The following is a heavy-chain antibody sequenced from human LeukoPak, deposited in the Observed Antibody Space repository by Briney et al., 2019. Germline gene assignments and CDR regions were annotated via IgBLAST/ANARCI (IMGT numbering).Heavy chain of an antibody. Sequence: PGGSLRLSCAASGFTFSSYAMSWVRQAPGKGLEWVSAISGSGGSTYYADSVKGRFTISRDNSKNTLYLQMNSLRAEDTAVYYCARDLVVPAATAALYYYYGMDVWGKGTTVTVSS. V-gene: IGHV3-23*01. CDR2: ISGSGGST. CDR3: ARDLVVPAATAALYYYYGMDV. CDR1: GFTFSSYA. J-gene: IGHJ6*04. D-gene: IGHD2-2*01.